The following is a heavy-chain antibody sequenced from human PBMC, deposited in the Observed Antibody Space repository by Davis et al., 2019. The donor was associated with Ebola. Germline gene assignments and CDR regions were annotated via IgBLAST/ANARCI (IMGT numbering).Heavy chain of an antibody. CDR1: GYTFTSYY. J-gene: IGHJ6*02. CDR3: ARERGLGYCTGGVCWGYYYGMDV. CDR2: INPSGGST. Sequence: AASVKVSCKASGYTFTSYYMHWVRQAPGQGLEWMGIINPSGGSTSYAQKFQGRVTMTRDTSTSTAYMELRSLRSDDTAVYYCARERGLGYCTGGVCWGYYYGMDVWGQGTTVTVSS. D-gene: IGHD2-8*02. V-gene: IGHV1-46*01.